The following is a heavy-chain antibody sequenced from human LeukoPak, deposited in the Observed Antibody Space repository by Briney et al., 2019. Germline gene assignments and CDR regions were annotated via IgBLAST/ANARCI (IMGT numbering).Heavy chain of an antibody. Sequence: SSETLSLTCTVSGGSISSYYWSWIRQPPGKGLEWIGYIFYSGSTNYNPSLESRVTMSVDTSKNQFSLKLRSVTAADTAVYYCARPGVGSGRYGAFDIWGQGTLVIVSS. J-gene: IGHJ3*02. CDR1: GGSISSYY. V-gene: IGHV4-59*08. D-gene: IGHD5-18*01. CDR3: ARPGVGSGRYGAFDI. CDR2: IFYSGST.